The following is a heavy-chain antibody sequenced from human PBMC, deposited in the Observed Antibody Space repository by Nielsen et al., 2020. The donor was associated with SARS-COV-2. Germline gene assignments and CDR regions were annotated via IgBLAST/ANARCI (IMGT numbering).Heavy chain of an antibody. J-gene: IGHJ6*02. CDR1: GGSISGYY. Sequence: SETLSLTCSVSGGSISGYYWSWIRQPPGKGLEWIGYIYYSGDTKYNPSLKSRVTISVDMSKNQFSLRLSSVTAADTAVYYCARDRHSSSPYGKGVWGQGTTVTVSS. CDR3: ARDRHSSSPYGKGV. CDR2: IYYSGDT. V-gene: IGHV4-59*01. D-gene: IGHD6-6*01.